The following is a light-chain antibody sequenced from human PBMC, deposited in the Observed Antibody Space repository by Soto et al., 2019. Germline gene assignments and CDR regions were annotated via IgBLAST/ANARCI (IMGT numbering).Light chain of an antibody. CDR2: DVS. V-gene: IGLV2-14*01. CDR3: SCYTSSGTILYV. Sequence: QSALTQPASASGSPGQSITISCTGTSSDVGGYNYVSWYQQHPGKAPKLMICDVSNRPSGVSNRFSGSKSGNTASLTISGLQVEDEDDSDCSCYTSSGTILYVFGAGTKVTVL. CDR1: SSDVGGYNY. J-gene: IGLJ1*01.